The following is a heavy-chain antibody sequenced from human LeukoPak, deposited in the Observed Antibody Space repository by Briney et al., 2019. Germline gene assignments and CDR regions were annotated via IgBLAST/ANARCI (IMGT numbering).Heavy chain of an antibody. CDR3: ARHTARGATYYYMAV. V-gene: IGHV4-59*08. CDR2: MFYGGDT. J-gene: IGHJ6*03. D-gene: IGHD5-18*01. CDR1: GGSINTYY. Sequence: SETLSLTCTVSGGSINTYYWSWIRQSPGKGLEWIGFMFYGGDTQYNPALKSRITMSVDTSKNQFSLRLSSVTAADTAVYYCARHTARGATYYYMAVWGKGTTVTVSS.